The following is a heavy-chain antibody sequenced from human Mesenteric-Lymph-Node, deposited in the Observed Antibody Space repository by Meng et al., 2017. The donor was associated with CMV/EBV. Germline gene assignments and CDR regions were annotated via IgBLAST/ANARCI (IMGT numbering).Heavy chain of an antibody. D-gene: IGHD6-13*01. CDR3: ARDSAGRVYYYGMDV. Sequence: ASVKVSCKASGSTFSNYYIHWVRQAPGEGLEWMGWINPNSGDTKYAPQFHDKITMTRDTSISTTYMEMNRLRSDDTAVYYCARDSAGRVYYYGMDVWGQGTTVTVSS. J-gene: IGHJ6*02. CDR1: GSTFSNYY. V-gene: IGHV1-2*02. CDR2: INPNSGDT.